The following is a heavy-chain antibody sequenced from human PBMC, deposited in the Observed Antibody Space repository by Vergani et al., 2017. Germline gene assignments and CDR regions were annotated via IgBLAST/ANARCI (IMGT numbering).Heavy chain of an antibody. CDR2: IYYSGST. J-gene: IGHJ4*02. D-gene: IGHD3-3*01. CDR3: ARADPREIFFDY. CDR1: GGSISSHY. Sequence: QVQLQESGPGLVKPSETLSLTCTVSGGSISSHYWSWIRQPPGKGLEWIGYIYYSGSTNYNPSLKSRVTISVDTSKNQFSLKLSSVTAADTAVYYCARADPREIFFDYWGQGTLVTVSS. V-gene: IGHV4-59*11.